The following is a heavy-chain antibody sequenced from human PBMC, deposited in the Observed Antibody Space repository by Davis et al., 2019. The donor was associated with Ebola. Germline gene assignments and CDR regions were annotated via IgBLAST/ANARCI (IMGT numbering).Heavy chain of an antibody. V-gene: IGHV4-34*01. CDR2: INHSGST. CDR3: ARDYSYDSSGYYDY. CDR1: GGSFSGYY. D-gene: IGHD3-22*01. J-gene: IGHJ4*02. Sequence: SETLSLTCAVYGGSFSGYYWSWIRQPQGKGLEWIGEINHSGSTNYNPSLKSRVTISVDTSKNQFSLKLSSVTAADTAVYYCARDYSYDSSGYYDYWGQGTLVTVSS.